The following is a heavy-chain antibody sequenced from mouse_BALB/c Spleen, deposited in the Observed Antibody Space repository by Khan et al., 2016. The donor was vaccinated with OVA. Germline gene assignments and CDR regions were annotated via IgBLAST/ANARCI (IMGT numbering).Heavy chain of an antibody. CDR2: IWGGGGT. J-gene: IGHJ4*01. CDR1: GFSLSRYN. D-gene: IGHD2-14*01. V-gene: IGHV2-6-4*01. CDR3: ARAYYRYDGYYAMDY. Sequence: VELVESGPGLVAPSQSLSITCTVSGFSLSRYNIHWVRQPLGKGLEWLGMIWGGGGTDYNSTLTSRLSIRKDNSKSQVLLQMNSLQTNYTAIYYCARAYYRYDGYYAMDYWGQGTSVTVSS.